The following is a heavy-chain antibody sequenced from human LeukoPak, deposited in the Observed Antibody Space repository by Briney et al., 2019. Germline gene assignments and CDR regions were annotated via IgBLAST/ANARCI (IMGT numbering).Heavy chain of an antibody. CDR3: AXXXXXXXTAFDI. J-gene: IGHJ3*02. Sequence: SXXSIXXXYWSWIRQPPGKGLEWIGYIYYSGSTNYNPSLKSRGTISVDTSXNQFSLKLSSVTAADTAVCYDAXXXXXXXTAFDIWGQGTMVTVSS. V-gene: IGHV4-59*01. CDR2: IYYSGST. CDR1: XXSIXXXY.